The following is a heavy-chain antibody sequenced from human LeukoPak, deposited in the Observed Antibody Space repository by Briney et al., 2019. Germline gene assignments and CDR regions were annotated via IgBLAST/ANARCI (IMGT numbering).Heavy chain of an antibody. D-gene: IGHD3-3*01. CDR3: ARGTIFGVVMYYYMDV. V-gene: IGHV1-2*02. CDR2: INPNSGGT. CDR1: GYTFTGYY. Sequence: ASVKVSCKASGYTFTGYYMHWVRQAPGQGLEWMGWINPNSGGTNYAQKFQGRVTMTRDTSISTAYMELSRLRSDDTAVYYCARGTIFGVVMYYYMDVWGKGTTVTVSS. J-gene: IGHJ6*03.